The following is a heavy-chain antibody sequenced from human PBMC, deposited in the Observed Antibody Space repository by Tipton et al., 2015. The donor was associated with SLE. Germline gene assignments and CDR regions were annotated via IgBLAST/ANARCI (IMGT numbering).Heavy chain of an antibody. V-gene: IGHV3-30*18. D-gene: IGHD3-16*01. CDR3: AKDRGMINYYYGMDV. Sequence: SLRLSCAASGFTFSSYGMHWVRQAPGKGLEWVAVISYDGSNKYYADSVKGRFTISRDNSKNTLYLQMNSLRAEDTAVYYCAKDRGMINYYYGMDVWGQGTTVTVSS. CDR2: ISYDGSNK. J-gene: IGHJ6*02. CDR1: GFTFSSYG.